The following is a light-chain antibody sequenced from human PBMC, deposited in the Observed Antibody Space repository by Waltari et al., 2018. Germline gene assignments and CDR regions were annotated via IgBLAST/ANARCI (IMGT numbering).Light chain of an antibody. Sequence: TKTPPSLSVTPGQPASISCKSSETPVLSDGKAYLSWFVQRPGQPPQPLIYEVSNRFPGVPERFSGSGSGTDFTLNISRVAAEDVGIFYCMQTCRLPFTFGRGTKVGI. CDR3: MQTCRLPFT. CDR1: ETPVLSDGKAY. J-gene: IGKJ2*01. CDR2: EVS. V-gene: IGKV2D-29*01.